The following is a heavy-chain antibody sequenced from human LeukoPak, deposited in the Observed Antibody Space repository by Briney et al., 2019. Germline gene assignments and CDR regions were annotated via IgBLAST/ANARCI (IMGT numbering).Heavy chain of an antibody. D-gene: IGHD2/OR15-2a*01. CDR2: IWGNGGRST. J-gene: IGHJ5*02. CDR3: ARERCSTIGCAPNLFDP. V-gene: IGHV3-23*01. Sequence: GWALRLSCAASRFTFNDYAMTWVRQAPGTGLEGVSSIWGNGGRSTYQADSVEGRLTLSRDSYRNILSLQMNSLRAEDTAVYYCARERCSTIGCAPNLFDPWGQGTLVIVSS. CDR1: RFTFNDYA.